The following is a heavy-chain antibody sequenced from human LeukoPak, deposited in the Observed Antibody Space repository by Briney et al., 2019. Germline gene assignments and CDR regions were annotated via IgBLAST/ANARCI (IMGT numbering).Heavy chain of an antibody. CDR1: GFTFSSYG. CDR3: AKDITMVRGVIPNV. J-gene: IGHJ4*02. V-gene: IGHV3-30*18. D-gene: IGHD3-10*01. Sequence: GGSLRLSCAASGFTFSSYGMHWVRQAPGKGLEWVAVISYDGSNKYYADSVKGRFPISRDNSKNTLYLQMNSLRAEDTAVYYCAKDITMVRGVIPNVWGQGALVTVSS. CDR2: ISYDGSNK.